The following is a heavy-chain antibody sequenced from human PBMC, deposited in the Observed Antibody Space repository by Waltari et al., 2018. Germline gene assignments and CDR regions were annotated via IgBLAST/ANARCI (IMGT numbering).Heavy chain of an antibody. CDR2: KWYDGSKK. V-gene: IGHV3-33*01. CDR3: ARDWEVAGILVDY. Sequence: QVQLVESGGGVVQPGRSLRLSCAASGFTFSSYGMHWVRRVPGKGLEGVAVKWYDGSKKYYADSVKGRFTISRDNSKNTLYLQMNSLRAEDTAVYYCARDWEVAGILVDYWGQGTLVTVSS. D-gene: IGHD6-19*01. CDR1: GFTFSSYG. J-gene: IGHJ4*02.